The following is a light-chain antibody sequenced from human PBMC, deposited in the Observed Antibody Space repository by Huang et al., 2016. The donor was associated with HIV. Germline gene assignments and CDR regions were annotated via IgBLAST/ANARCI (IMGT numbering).Light chain of an antibody. V-gene: IGKV3-11*01. CDR2: DAS. CDR3: QQRSNRTPTT. J-gene: IGKJ1*01. CDR1: QSVGSY. Sequence: EIILTQSPATLSLSPGERATLSCRASQSVGSYLAWYHQKPGQAPRLLIYDASNRATGIPARFSGGGSGTDFTLTIRGLEPDDFAVYFCQQRSNRTPTTFGQGTKVE.